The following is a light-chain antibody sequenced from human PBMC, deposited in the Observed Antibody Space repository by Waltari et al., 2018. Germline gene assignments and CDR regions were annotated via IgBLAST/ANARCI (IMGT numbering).Light chain of an antibody. CDR2: RNN. CDR3: AAWDDSLSGWV. CDR1: SSNIGSNY. J-gene: IGLJ3*02. Sequence: QSVLTQPPSASGTTGQRVTISCSGSSSNIGSNYVYWYQQLPGTAPKLLSYRNNQRPSGVPDRFSGSKSGTSASLAISGLRSEDEADYYCAAWDDSLSGWVFGGGTKLTVL. V-gene: IGLV1-47*01.